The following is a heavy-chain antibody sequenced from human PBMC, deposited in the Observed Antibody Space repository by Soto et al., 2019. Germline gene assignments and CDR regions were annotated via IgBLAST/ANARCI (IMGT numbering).Heavy chain of an antibody. D-gene: IGHD2-15*01. Sequence: SETLSLTCRLSGGSITGAYYWNWIRQHPGKGLEWTGSIHYRGSTYYNPSLKTRITISLDRSNNQFSLNLSSVTAADTAVYYCARVRDSFGLDVWGQGTTVTVSS. V-gene: IGHV4-31*03. CDR1: GGSITGAYY. CDR3: ARVRDSFGLDV. J-gene: IGHJ6*02. CDR2: IHYRGST.